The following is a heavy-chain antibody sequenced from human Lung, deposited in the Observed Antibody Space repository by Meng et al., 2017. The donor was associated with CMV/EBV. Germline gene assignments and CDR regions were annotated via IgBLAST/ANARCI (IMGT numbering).Heavy chain of an antibody. CDR2: ISSSGSEK. CDR1: GLTFSSYN. J-gene: IGHJ4*02. V-gene: IGHV3-NL1*01. CDR3: ANHFSTTYFFWFDY. Sequence: GGSLRLSCVASGLTFSSYNMHWVRQAPGKGLEWVSLISSSGSEKYYADSVKGRFTISRDNSKNTLCLQMHSLRVDDTAVYYCANHFSTTYFFWFDYWGQGTLVTVSS. D-gene: IGHD2-2*01.